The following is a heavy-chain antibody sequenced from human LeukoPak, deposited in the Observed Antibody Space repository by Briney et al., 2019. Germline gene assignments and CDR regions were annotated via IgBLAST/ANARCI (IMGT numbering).Heavy chain of an antibody. J-gene: IGHJ4*02. Sequence: SETLSLTCTVSGGSISSYYWSWIRQPPGKGREWFGYIYYSGSTNYNPSLKSRVTISVDTSKNQFSLKLSSVTAADTAVYYCARGIVEMATIEGFDYWGQGTLVTVSS. D-gene: IGHD5-24*01. V-gene: IGHV4-59*01. CDR1: GGSISSYY. CDR3: ARGIVEMATIEGFDY. CDR2: IYYSGST.